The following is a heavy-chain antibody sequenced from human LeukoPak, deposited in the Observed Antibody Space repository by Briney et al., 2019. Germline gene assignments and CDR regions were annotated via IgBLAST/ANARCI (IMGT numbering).Heavy chain of an antibody. Sequence: WGSLRLSCAASGFSFSGSAMHWVRQASGQGLAWVGRIRSKANSYATAYAASVKGRFTISRDDSKNTAYLQMNSLKTEDTAVYYCTGQYYYDSSGYYRKASAYYYYMDVWGKGTAVTVSS. V-gene: IGHV3-73*01. CDR3: TGQYYYDSSGYYRKASAYYYYMDV. J-gene: IGHJ6*03. CDR1: GFSFSGSA. D-gene: IGHD3-22*01. CDR2: IRSKANSYAT.